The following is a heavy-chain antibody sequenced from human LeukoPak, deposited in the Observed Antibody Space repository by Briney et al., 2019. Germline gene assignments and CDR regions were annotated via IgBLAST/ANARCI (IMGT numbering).Heavy chain of an antibody. CDR1: GFTFSSYG. J-gene: IGHJ4*02. CDR3: ARVWQDYSGVDY. V-gene: IGHV3-30*03. CDR2: ISYDGSNK. Sequence: GGSLRLSCAASGFTFSSYGMHWVRQAPGKGLEWVAVISYDGSNKYYADSVKGRFAISRDNAKSSLYLQMNSLRDEDTAVYYCARVWQDYSGVDYWGQGTLVTVSS. D-gene: IGHD2-21*01.